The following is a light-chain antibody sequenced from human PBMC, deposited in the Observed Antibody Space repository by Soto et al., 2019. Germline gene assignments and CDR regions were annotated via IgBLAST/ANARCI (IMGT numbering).Light chain of an antibody. Sequence: IGVTRPRVPLSLSRGERATISWMSSQSISSYLAWYQQKPGQAPRLLIYDASNRATGIPARFSGSGSGTDFTRTIISLGREDFAVYYCQQRSNWPPIAVGQGTRLEIK. CDR1: QSISSY. J-gene: IGKJ5*01. V-gene: IGKV3-11*01. CDR3: QQRSNWPPIA. CDR2: DAS.